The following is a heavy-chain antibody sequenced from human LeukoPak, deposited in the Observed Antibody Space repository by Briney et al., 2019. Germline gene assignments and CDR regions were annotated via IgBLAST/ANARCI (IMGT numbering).Heavy chain of an antibody. CDR1: GFTFSSYS. J-gene: IGHJ4*02. D-gene: IGHD3-10*01. CDR3: ARVPNYSWFGDW. CDR2: ISSSSSYI. V-gene: IGHV3-21*01. Sequence: KTGGSLRLSCAASGFTFSSYSMNWVRQAPGKGLEWVSSISSSSSYIYYADSVKGRFTTSRDNAKNSLYLQMNSLRAEDTAVYYCARVPNYSWFGDWWGQGTLVTVSS.